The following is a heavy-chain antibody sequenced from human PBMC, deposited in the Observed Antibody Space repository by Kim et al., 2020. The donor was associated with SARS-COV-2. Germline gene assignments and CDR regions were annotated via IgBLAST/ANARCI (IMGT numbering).Heavy chain of an antibody. V-gene: IGHV4-38-2*02. CDR2: IYHSGST. J-gene: IGHJ6*04. D-gene: IGHD6-13*01. CDR1: GYSISSGYY. Sequence: SETLSLTCTVSGYSISSGYYWGWIRQPPGKGLEWIGSIYHSGSTYYNPSLKSRVTISEDTSKNQFSLKLSSVTAADTAVYYCARSMDSGYSSSCYSGYYFYGMEVWGEGTTVTVSS. CDR3: ARSMDSGYSSSCYSGYYFYGMEV.